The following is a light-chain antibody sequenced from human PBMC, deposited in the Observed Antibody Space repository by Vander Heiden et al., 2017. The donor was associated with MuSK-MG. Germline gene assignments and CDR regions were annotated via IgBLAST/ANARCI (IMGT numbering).Light chain of an antibody. V-gene: IGLV3-1*01. CDR1: KLGDKY. CDR3: QAWDSSTHVV. Sequence: SYELTQPPSVSVSPGQTASLTFSGDKLGDKYACWYQQKPGQSPVLVIYQDSKRPSGIPERFSGSNSGNTATLTISGTQAMDEADYYCQAWDSSTHVVFGGGTKLTVL. CDR2: QDS. J-gene: IGLJ2*01.